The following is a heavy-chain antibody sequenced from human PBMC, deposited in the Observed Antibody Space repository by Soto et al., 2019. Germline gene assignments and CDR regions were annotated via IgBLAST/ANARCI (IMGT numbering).Heavy chain of an antibody. CDR3: ARVLDSDPYYFDY. V-gene: IGHV1-69*13. CDR2: IIPIFGTA. D-gene: IGHD3-22*01. J-gene: IGHJ4*02. Sequence: SVKVSCKASGGTFSSYAISWVRQAAGQGLEWMGGIIPIFGTANYAQKFQGRVTITADESTSTAYMELSSLRSEDTAVYYCARVLDSDPYYFDYWGQGTLVTVSS. CDR1: GGTFSSYA.